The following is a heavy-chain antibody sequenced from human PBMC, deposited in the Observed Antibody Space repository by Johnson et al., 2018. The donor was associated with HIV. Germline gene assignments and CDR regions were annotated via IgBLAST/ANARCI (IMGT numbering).Heavy chain of an antibody. J-gene: IGHJ3*02. CDR2: INSYRSST. CDR3: ARAVYSSSSSCAFDI. V-gene: IGHV3-74*03. Sequence: VQLVESGGGLVQPGGSLRLSCAASGFIFSSYWMHWVRQAPGKGLVWVSRINSYRSSTTYADSVKGRFTISRDNAKNTVYLQMNSLRAEDTAVYYCARAVYSSSSSCAFDIWGQGTMVTVSS. D-gene: IGHD6-6*01. CDR1: GFIFSSYW.